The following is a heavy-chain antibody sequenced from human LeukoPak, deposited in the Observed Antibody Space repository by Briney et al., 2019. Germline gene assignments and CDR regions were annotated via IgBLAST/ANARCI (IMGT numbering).Heavy chain of an antibody. CDR2: IYYSGST. Sequence: PSETLSLTCTVSGGSISSYYWSWIRQPPGKGLEWIGYIYYSGSTNYSPSLKSRVTISLDTSKDHFSLKLSSVTAADTALYYCARDLGAPYYYMDVWGKGTTVTVSS. V-gene: IGHV4-59*12. J-gene: IGHJ6*03. CDR1: GGSISSYY. D-gene: IGHD3-16*01. CDR3: ARDLGAPYYYMDV.